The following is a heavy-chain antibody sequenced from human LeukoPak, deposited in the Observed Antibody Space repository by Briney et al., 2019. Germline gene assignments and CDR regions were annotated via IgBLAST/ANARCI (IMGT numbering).Heavy chain of an antibody. D-gene: IGHD6-19*01. CDR2: IKSKTDGGTT. CDR1: EFTFSNAW. V-gene: IGHV3-15*01. J-gene: IGHJ4*02. Sequence: GGSLRLSCAASEFTFSNAWMSWVRQAPGKGLEWVGRIKSKTDGGTTDYAAPVKGRFTISRDDSKHTLYLQMNSLKTEDTAVYYCTRLLFSSGWYGIHWGQGTLVTVSS. CDR3: TRLLFSSGWYGIH.